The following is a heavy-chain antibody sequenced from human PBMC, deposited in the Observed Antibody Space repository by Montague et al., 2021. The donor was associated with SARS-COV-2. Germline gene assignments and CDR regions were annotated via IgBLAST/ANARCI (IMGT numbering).Heavy chain of an antibody. D-gene: IGHD3-22*01. CDR3: ARHGKTRIAMIVVVIGYFDY. Sequence: SETLSLTCTVYGGSISSSSYYWGWIRQPPGKGLEWIGRISYSGSTYYNTSLKSRVTISVDTSKNQFSLKLSSVTAADTAVYYCARHGKTRIAMIVVVIGYFDYWGQGTLVTVSS. CDR2: ISYSGST. CDR1: GGSISSSSYY. J-gene: IGHJ4*02. V-gene: IGHV4-39*01.